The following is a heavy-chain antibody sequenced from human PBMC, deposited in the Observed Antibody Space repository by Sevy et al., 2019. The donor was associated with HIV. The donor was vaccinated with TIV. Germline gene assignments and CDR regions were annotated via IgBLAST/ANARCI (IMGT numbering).Heavy chain of an antibody. CDR3: ARHCLHYFDNTGYGEAFDI. Sequence: SETLSLTCTVSGDSIRSSVHFWAWIRQPPGKGLQWLGSMHHRGDSYYNPSLRSRVTISVDTSKNQVSLNLNSMTAADTAVYFCARHCLHYFDNTGYGEAFDIWGQWSLVTVSS. CDR1: GDSIRSSVHF. V-gene: IGHV4-39*01. J-gene: IGHJ3*02. CDR2: MHHRGDS. D-gene: IGHD3-22*01.